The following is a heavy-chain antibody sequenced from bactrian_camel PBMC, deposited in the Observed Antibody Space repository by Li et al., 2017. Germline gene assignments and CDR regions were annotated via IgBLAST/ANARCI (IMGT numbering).Heavy chain of an antibody. CDR3: AVLSQLNHCRGVLVGIWQQYAS. CDR2: IATGSGNT. CDR1: GYTYNRNC. V-gene: IGHV3S1*01. Sequence: HVQLVESGGGSVQAGGSLRLSCAASGYTYNRNCMAWFRQAPGKEREGVARIATGSGNTYYADSVKGRSTISTDDANNTLDLQIDSLQPEDTAMNYCAVLSQLNHCRGVLVGIWQQYASWGQGTQVTVS. D-gene: IGHD5*01. J-gene: IGHJ4*01.